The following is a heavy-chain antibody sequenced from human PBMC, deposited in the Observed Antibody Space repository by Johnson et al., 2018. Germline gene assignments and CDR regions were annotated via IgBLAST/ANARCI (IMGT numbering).Heavy chain of an antibody. V-gene: IGHV3-30*03. Sequence: QVQLVQSGGGVVQPGRSLRLSCAASGFTFSSYGMHWVRQAPGKGLEWVAVISYDGSNKYDADSVKGRFTIPRENSKNTLYLQMNRLGAEDTAVYYGARARRWGIQLYYYYDGMDVWGQGTTVTVSS. CDR2: ISYDGSNK. CDR1: GFTFSSYG. CDR3: ARARRWGIQLYYYYDGMDV. J-gene: IGHJ6*02. D-gene: IGHD5-18*01.